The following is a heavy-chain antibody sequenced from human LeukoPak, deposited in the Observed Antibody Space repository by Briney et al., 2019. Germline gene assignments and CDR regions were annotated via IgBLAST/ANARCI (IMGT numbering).Heavy chain of an antibody. CDR2: IYTSGST. J-gene: IGHJ5*02. Sequence: SETPSLTCTVSGGSISSYYWSWIRQPAGKGLEWIGRIYTSGSTNYNPSLKSRVTMSVDTSKNQFSLKLSSVTAADTAVYYCARDFAGTVRWGTYNWFDPWGQGTLVTVSS. CDR3: ARDFAGTVRWGTYNWFDP. V-gene: IGHV4-4*07. D-gene: IGHD7-27*01. CDR1: GGSISSYY.